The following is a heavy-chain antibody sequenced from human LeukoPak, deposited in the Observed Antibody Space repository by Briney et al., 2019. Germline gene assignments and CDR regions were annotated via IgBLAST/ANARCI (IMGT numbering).Heavy chain of an antibody. J-gene: IGHJ6*03. CDR1: GFTFSSYW. D-gene: IGHD3-3*01. CDR2: IKQDGSEK. CDR3: ARAAGFWSGYGYYYYMDV. Sequence: GGSLRLSCAASGFTFSSYWMSWVRQAPGKGLEWVANIKQDGSEKYYVDSVKGRFTISRDNAKNSLYLQMNSLRAEDTAVYYCARAAGFWSGYGYYYYMDVWGKGTTATVSS. V-gene: IGHV3-7*01.